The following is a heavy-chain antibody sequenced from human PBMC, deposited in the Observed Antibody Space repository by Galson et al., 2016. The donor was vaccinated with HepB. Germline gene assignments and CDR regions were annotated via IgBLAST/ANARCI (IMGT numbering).Heavy chain of an antibody. J-gene: IGHJ4*02. CDR3: ARDVYSSGLFDS. D-gene: IGHD6-19*01. V-gene: IGHV3-30*04. Sequence: SLRLSCAASGFTFSSYAMHWVRQAPGKGLEWLAVILFDGSNKYYADSLKGRFTVSRDNSNNTLYLQMNSLRAEDTAVYYCARDVYSSGLFDSWGQGTLVTVPS. CDR1: GFTFSSYA. CDR2: ILFDGSNK.